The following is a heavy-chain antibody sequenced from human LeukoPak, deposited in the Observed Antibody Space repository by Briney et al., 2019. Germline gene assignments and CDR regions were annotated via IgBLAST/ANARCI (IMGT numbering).Heavy chain of an antibody. CDR1: GGSFSGYY. D-gene: IGHD2-15*01. Sequence: NSSETLSLTCAVYGGSFSGYYWSWIRQPPGKGLEWIGEINHSGSTNYNPSLKSRVTISVDTSKNQFSRKRSSVTAADTAVYYCARDSTSDYYYYGMDVWGQGTTVPVSS. CDR3: ARDSTSDYYYYGMDV. CDR2: INHSGST. V-gene: IGHV4-34*01. J-gene: IGHJ6*02.